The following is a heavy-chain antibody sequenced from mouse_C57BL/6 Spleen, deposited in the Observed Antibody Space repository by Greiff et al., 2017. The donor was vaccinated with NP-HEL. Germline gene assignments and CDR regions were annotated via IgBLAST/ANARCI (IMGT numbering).Heavy chain of an antibody. CDR1: GFTFSDYG. CDR2: ISSGSSTI. D-gene: IGHD2-12*01. Sequence: EVQLVESGGGLVKPGGSLKLSCAASGFTFSDYGMHWVRQAPEQGLEWVAYISSGSSTIYYADTVKGRFTISRDNAKNTLFLQLTSLRSEDTAMYYCAKPTEDSNDEYYAMDYWGQGTSVTVSS. J-gene: IGHJ4*01. V-gene: IGHV5-17*01. CDR3: AKPTEDSNDEYYAMDY.